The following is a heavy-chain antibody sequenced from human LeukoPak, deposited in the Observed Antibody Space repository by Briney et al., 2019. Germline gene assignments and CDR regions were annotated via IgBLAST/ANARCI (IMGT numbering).Heavy chain of an antibody. J-gene: IGHJ4*02. CDR2: IYHSGST. Sequence: KPLETPFLTCTVSGYSISSGYYWGWVRQPPGKGLEWIGRIYHSGSTYYNPSLKSRVTISVDTSKNQFSLKLSSVTAADTAVYYCARSRDGYTGYFDYWGQGTLVTVSS. CDR3: ARSRDGYTGYFDY. V-gene: IGHV4-38-2*02. CDR1: GYSISSGYY. D-gene: IGHD5-24*01.